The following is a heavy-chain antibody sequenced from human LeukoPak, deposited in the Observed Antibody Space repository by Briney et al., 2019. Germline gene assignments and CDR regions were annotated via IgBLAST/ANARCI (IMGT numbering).Heavy chain of an antibody. CDR3: AKMGSAPYYDHFDYFDY. J-gene: IGHJ4*02. Sequence: GGSLRLSCAASGFTFSSYAMSWVRQAPGKGLEWVSAISGSGGSTYYADSVKGRFTISRDNSENTVYLQMDSLRAEDTALYYCAKMGSAPYYDHFDYFDYWGQGTLVTVSS. V-gene: IGHV3-23*01. CDR1: GFTFSSYA. D-gene: IGHD3-10*01. CDR2: ISGSGGST.